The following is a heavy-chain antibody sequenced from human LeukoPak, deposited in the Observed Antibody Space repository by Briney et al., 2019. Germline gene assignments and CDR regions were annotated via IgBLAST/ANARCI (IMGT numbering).Heavy chain of an antibody. CDR2: IYYSGST. D-gene: IGHD3-22*01. CDR3: ARRRYDSSTYNFDS. CDR1: GGSITGNTYY. Sequence: SETLSLTCDVSGGSITGNTYYWGWIRQPPGKGLEWIGTIYYSGSTYYRPSLKGRVTISMDRSKNQISLKMASVTAADTAIFYCARRRYDSSTYNFDSWGPGTLVTVSS. J-gene: IGHJ4*02. V-gene: IGHV4-39*01.